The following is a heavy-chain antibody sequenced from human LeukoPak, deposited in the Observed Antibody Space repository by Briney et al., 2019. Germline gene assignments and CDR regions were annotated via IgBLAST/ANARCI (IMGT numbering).Heavy chain of an antibody. CDR2: IYYSGST. Sequence: SQTLSLTCTVSGGSITSGGYYWSWIRQPPGKGLEWIGYIYYSGSTNYNTSLKSRVTISVDTSKNQFSLKLSSVTAAETAVYYCARRSYYGSGTYKWFDPWGQGTLVTVSS. CDR1: GGSITSGGYY. CDR3: ARRSYYGSGTYKWFDP. D-gene: IGHD3-10*01. J-gene: IGHJ5*02. V-gene: IGHV4-61*08.